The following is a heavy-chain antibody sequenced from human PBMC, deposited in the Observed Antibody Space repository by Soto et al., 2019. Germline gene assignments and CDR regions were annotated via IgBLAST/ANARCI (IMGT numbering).Heavy chain of an antibody. CDR1: GGTFSNYA. Sequence: SVKVSCKASGGTFSNYAFSWVRQAPGQGLEWMGGIIPIFQTTTYPQMFQDRVTITADGSTGTTYLELSSLRSEDTAVYYCVGVWWTQMHLFVWYNRAQGTLVTVSA. J-gene: IGHJ4*02. CDR3: VGVWWTQMHLFVWYN. D-gene: IGHD1-1*01. V-gene: IGHV1-69*13. CDR2: IIPIFQTT.